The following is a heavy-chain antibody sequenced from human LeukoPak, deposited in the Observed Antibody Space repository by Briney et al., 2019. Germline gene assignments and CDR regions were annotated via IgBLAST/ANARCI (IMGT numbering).Heavy chain of an antibody. V-gene: IGHV4-39*01. Sequence: SETLSLSCTVSGGSISSSRYYWGWIRQPPGNGLDWIGRIYYSGYTYYNPSLESRVTISVDTSKNQFSLKLSSVTAADTAVYYCAKHYMGSYYNRGLEYWGQGTLVTVSS. J-gene: IGHJ4*02. D-gene: IGHD3-10*01. CDR1: GGSISSSRYY. CDR2: IYYSGYT. CDR3: AKHYMGSYYNRGLEY.